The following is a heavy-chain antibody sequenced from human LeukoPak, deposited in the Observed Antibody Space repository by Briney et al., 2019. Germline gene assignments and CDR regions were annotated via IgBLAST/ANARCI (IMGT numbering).Heavy chain of an antibody. CDR1: GFPLSTSGMC. V-gene: IGHV2-70*11. Sequence: SGPALVKPTQTLTLNCTFSGFPLSTSGMCVSWIRQPPGKALEWLARIDWDDDKYYSTSLKTRLTISKDTSKNQVVLTMTNMDPLDTATYYCARIRRTTVVTAGAFDIWGQGTMVTVPS. CDR3: ARIRRTTVVTAGAFDI. CDR2: IDWDDDK. D-gene: IGHD4-23*01. J-gene: IGHJ3*02.